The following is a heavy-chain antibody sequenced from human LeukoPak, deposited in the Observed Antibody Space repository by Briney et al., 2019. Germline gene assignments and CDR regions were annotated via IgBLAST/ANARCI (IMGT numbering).Heavy chain of an antibody. Sequence: GGSRKLSGAASGFTFRGTVMHGVGKASGKAPEWVGFIRSKANSYATVYAASVKGRFTISRDDSKNTAYLQMNSLKTEDTAVFYCSTLVGGTTSGLHYWGQGTLVTVSS. CDR3: STLVGGTTSGLHY. J-gene: IGHJ4*02. D-gene: IGHD1-26*01. V-gene: IGHV3-73*01. CDR1: GFTFRGTV. CDR2: IRSKANSYAT.